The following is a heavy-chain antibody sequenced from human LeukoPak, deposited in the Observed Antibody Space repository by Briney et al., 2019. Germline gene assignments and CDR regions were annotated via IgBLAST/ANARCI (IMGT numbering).Heavy chain of an antibody. J-gene: IGHJ6*03. CDR1: GFTFSTYW. CDR2: IKQDGSEK. Sequence: GGSLRLSCAASGFTFSTYWMSWVRQAPGKGLEWVANIKQDGSEKYYVDSVKGRFTISRDNAKNSLYLQMNSLRAEDTAVYYCARGVPATNYYYYYMDAWGKGTTVTVSS. V-gene: IGHV3-7*01. D-gene: IGHD2-2*01. CDR3: ARGVPATNYYYYYMDA.